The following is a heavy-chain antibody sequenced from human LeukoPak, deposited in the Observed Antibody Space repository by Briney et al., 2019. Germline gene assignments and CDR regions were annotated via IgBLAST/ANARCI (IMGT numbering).Heavy chain of an antibody. J-gene: IGHJ4*02. CDR2: ISGSGGST. CDR3: ARVGGPQIAAAGGY. Sequence: GGSLRLSCAASGFTFSSYAMSWVRQAPGKGLEWVSAISGSGGSTYYADSVKGRFTISRDNSKNTLYLQMNSLRAEDTAVYYCARVGGPQIAAAGGYWGQGTLVTVSS. CDR1: GFTFSSYA. V-gene: IGHV3-23*01. D-gene: IGHD6-13*01.